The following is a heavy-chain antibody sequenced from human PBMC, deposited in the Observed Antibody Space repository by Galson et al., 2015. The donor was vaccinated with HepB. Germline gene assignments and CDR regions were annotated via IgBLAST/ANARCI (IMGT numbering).Heavy chain of an antibody. J-gene: IGHJ4*02. CDR2: ISSSNTYI. V-gene: IGHV3-21*01. CDR3: ARGVDRESHQRLI. CDR1: GFIFSSYS. Sequence: SLRLSCAASGFIFSSYSMNWVRQAPGKGLEWVASISSSNTYIYYADSVKGRFTISRDNAKNSLYLQMNSLRAEDTAVYYCARGVDRESHQRLIWGQGTLVTVSS. D-gene: IGHD3-16*01.